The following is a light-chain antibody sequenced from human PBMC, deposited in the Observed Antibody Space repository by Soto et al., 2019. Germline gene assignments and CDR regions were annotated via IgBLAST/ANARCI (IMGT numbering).Light chain of an antibody. CDR1: QSVLYSSNNKNY. CDR3: QQYYRPWT. Sequence: DIVMTQSPDSLAVYLGERATINCKSSQSVLYSSNNKNYLAWYQQKPGQPPKLLIYWASTRESGVPDRSSGSGSGTDFTLTISSLQAEDVAVYYCQQYYRPWTFGQGTKVEIK. J-gene: IGKJ1*01. CDR2: WAS. V-gene: IGKV4-1*01.